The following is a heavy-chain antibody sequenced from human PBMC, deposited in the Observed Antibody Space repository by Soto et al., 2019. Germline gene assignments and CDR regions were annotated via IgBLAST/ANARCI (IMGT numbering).Heavy chain of an antibody. CDR3: ARYHNCSSTSCSTYCYYGTDV. Sequence: QVQLVQSGVEVKKPGSSVKVSCKASVGTFSSYAISWVRQAPGQGLEWMGGLIPIFGTANYAQKFQGRVTITTDESTSTAYMELRSQRAGDTAVYSCARYHNCSSTSCSTYCYYGTDVWGKGPKVPVSS. CDR1: VGTFSSYA. CDR2: LIPIFGTA. J-gene: IGHJ6*04. V-gene: IGHV1-69*01. D-gene: IGHD2-2*02.